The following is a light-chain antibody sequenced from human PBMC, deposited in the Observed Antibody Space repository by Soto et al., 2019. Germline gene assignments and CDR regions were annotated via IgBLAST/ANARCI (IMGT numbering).Light chain of an antibody. J-gene: IGLJ1*01. CDR3: SSYASGSTLYV. CDR1: SSDIGYYNY. CDR2: DVN. Sequence: QSALTQPASMSGSPGQSITISCTGTSSDIGYYNYVSWYQQHPGKAPKLMIYDVNYRPSGVSDRFSGSKSGNTASLTISGLQAEYEADYYCSSYASGSTLYVFGTGTKVTVL. V-gene: IGLV2-14*01.